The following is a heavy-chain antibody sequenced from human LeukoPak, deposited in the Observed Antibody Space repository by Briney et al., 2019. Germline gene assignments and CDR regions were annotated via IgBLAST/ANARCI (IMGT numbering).Heavy chain of an antibody. CDR1: GGFISSYY. Sequence: PSETLPLTCTVSGGFISSYYWSWIRQPAGKGLEGIGRIYTSGTTNYNPPLKSRVTMSVDTSKNQFSLKLSSVTAADTAVYYCARGSTAVDYWGQGTLVTVSS. D-gene: IGHD4-17*01. CDR3: ARGSTAVDY. J-gene: IGHJ4*02. CDR2: IYTSGTT. V-gene: IGHV4-4*07.